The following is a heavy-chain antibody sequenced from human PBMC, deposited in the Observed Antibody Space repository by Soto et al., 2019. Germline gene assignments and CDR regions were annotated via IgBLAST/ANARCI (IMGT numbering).Heavy chain of an antibody. CDR1: GFTFNNYG. V-gene: IGHV3-33*01. CDR3: ARRQISPPTRGAASARGGMDV. CDR2: IWNDGNGY. J-gene: IGHJ6*02. Sequence: QVQLVESGGGVVQPGRSLRLACAASGFTFNNYGMHWVRQAPGKGLEWVAVIWNDGNGYYYANSVKGRFTIYRDNSKKTVYLQMSSLRAEDTAVYYCARRQISPPTRGAASARGGMDVWGQGTTVTVSS. D-gene: IGHD6-13*01.